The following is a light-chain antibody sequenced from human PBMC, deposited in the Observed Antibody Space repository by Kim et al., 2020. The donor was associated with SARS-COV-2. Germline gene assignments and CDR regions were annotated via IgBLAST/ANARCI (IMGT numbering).Light chain of an antibody. CDR2: DVS. CDR1: SSDVGGYNY. V-gene: IGLV2-11*01. J-gene: IGLJ3*02. Sequence: GQSVTISCTGTSSDVGGYNYVSWYQQHPGKAPKLMIYDVSKRPSGVPDRFSGSKSGNTASLTISGLQAEDEADYYCSSYAGSYTGVFGGGTQLTVL. CDR3: SSYAGSYTGV.